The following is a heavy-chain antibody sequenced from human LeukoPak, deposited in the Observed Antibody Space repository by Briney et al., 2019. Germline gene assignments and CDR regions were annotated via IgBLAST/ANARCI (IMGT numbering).Heavy chain of an antibody. V-gene: IGHV3-23*01. Sequence: PGGSLRLSCAASGFTFSSYGMHWVRQAPGKGLEWVSAISGSGGTAYYADSVKGRFTISRDNSKNTLYLQMNSLRAEDTAVYYCAKKGYYDESGYYMYDFDHWGQGTLVTVSS. CDR3: AKKGYYDESGYYMYDFDH. J-gene: IGHJ4*02. CDR2: ISGSGGTA. CDR1: GFTFSSYG. D-gene: IGHD3-22*01.